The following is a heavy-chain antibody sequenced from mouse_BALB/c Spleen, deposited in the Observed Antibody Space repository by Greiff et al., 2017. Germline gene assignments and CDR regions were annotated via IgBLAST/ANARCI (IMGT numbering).Heavy chain of an antibody. J-gene: IGHJ3*01. V-gene: IGHV5-4*02. CDR1: GFTFSDYY. Sequence: EVKLVESGGGLVKPGGSLKLSCAASGFTFSDYYMYWVRQTPEKRLEWVATISDGGSYTYYPDSVKGRFTISRDNAKNNLYLQMSSLKSEDTAMYYCASPTYYGSSQPFAYWGQGTLVTVSA. CDR2: ISDGGSYT. D-gene: IGHD1-1*01. CDR3: ASPTYYGSSQPFAY.